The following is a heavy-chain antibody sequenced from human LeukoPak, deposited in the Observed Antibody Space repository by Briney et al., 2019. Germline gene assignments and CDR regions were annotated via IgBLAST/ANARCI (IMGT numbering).Heavy chain of an antibody. Sequence: SETLSLTCTVSGGSISSYYWSWIRQPPGKGLEWIGYIYYSGSTNYTPSLKSRVTISVDTSKNQFSLKLSSVTAADTAVYYCARYLEMATIRDFTYYFDYWGQGTLVTVSS. CDR3: ARYLEMATIRDFTYYFDY. CDR1: GGSISSYY. V-gene: IGHV4-59*01. J-gene: IGHJ4*02. D-gene: IGHD5-24*01. CDR2: IYYSGST.